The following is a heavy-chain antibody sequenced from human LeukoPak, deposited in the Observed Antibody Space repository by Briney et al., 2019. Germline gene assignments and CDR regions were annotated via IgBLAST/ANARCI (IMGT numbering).Heavy chain of an antibody. Sequence: SGPTLVNPTQTFTLTCTFSGFSLSTSGMCVSWIRQPPGKALEWLARIDWDDDKYYSTSLKTRLTISKDTSKNQVVLTMTNMDPVDTATYYCARTVAAAGLDAFDIWGQGTMVTVSS. D-gene: IGHD6-13*01. J-gene: IGHJ3*02. CDR2: IDWDDDK. CDR3: ARTVAAAGLDAFDI. V-gene: IGHV2-70*11. CDR1: GFSLSTSGMC.